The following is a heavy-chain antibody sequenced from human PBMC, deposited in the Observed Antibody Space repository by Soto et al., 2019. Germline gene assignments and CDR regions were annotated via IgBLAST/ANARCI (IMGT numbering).Heavy chain of an antibody. V-gene: IGHV3-23*01. Sequence: GGSLRLSCAASGFTFSSYAMSWVRQAPGKGLEWVSAISGSGGSTYYADSVKGRFTISRDNSKNTLYLQMNSLRAEDTAVYYWSKSDSRSLVWFDPWGKGTLVTVAS. D-gene: IGHD6-6*01. CDR3: SKSDSRSLVWFDP. J-gene: IGHJ5*02. CDR1: GFTFSSYA. CDR2: ISGSGGST.